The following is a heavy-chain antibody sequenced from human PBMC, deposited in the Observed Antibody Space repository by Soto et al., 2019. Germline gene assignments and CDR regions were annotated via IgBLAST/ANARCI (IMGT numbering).Heavy chain of an antibody. J-gene: IGHJ6*02. CDR3: ARDLGSYQGLAYYYYGMDV. CDR2: ISAYNGNT. CDR1: GYTFTSYG. V-gene: IGHV1-18*01. D-gene: IGHD1-26*01. Sequence: EASVKVSCKASGYTFTSYGISWVRQAPGQGLEWMGWISAYNGNTNYAQKLQGRVTMTTDTSTSTAYMELRSLRSDDTAVYYCARDLGSYQGLAYYYYGMDVWGQGTTVTVSS.